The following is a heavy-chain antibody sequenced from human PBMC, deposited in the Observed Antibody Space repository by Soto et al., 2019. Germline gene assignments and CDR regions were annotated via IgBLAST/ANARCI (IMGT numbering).Heavy chain of an antibody. Sequence: QVQLVQSGAEVRRPGSSVRVSCKASGGTFSSSTISWVRQAPGQGLEWVGGITPIFGKANYAQKFQGRVTITADESTSTAYMELRSLRSDDTATYYCARDSVRYCRDGVCYQGYYYFAMDVWGQGTTVTVS. D-gene: IGHD2-8*01. J-gene: IGHJ6*02. CDR3: ARDSVRYCRDGVCYQGYYYFAMDV. CDR2: ITPIFGKA. CDR1: GGTFSSST. V-gene: IGHV1-69*01.